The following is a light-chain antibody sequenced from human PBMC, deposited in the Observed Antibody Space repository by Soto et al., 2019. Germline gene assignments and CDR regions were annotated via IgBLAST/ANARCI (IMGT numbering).Light chain of an antibody. Sequence: QSVLTQPASVSGSPGQSITISCTGTSSDVGAYNYVSWYQQHPGKAPKHMIYGVSNRPSGVSNRFSGSKSDNTASLTISRLQAEDESNYYCSSFARSSAVLFGGGTKVTVL. CDR2: GVS. J-gene: IGLJ2*01. CDR3: SSFARSSAVL. CDR1: SSDVGAYNY. V-gene: IGLV2-14*03.